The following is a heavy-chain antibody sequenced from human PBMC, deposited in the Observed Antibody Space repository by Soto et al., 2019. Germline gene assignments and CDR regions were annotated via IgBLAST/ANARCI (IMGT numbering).Heavy chain of an antibody. Sequence: GSLRLSCAASGFTFSSYAMSWVRQAPGKGLEWVSAISGSGGSTYYADSVKGRFTISRDNSKNTLYLQMNSLRAEDTAVYYCAKLVGYCSSTSCYANWFDPWGQGTLVTVSS. CDR1: GFTFSSYA. D-gene: IGHD2-2*03. V-gene: IGHV3-23*01. J-gene: IGHJ5*02. CDR2: ISGSGGST. CDR3: AKLVGYCSSTSCYANWFDP.